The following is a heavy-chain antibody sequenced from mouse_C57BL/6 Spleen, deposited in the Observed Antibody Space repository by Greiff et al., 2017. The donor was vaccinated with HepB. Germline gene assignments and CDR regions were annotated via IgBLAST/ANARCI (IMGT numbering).Heavy chain of an antibody. CDR2: IDPETGGT. CDR1: GYTFTDYE. J-gene: IGHJ3*01. Sequence: QVQLQQSGAELVRPGASVTLSCKASGYTFTDYEMHWVKQTPVHGLEWIGAIDPETGGTAYNQKFKGKAILTADNSSSTAYMELGSLTSEDSAVYYCERRPSGFAYWGQGTLVTVSA. CDR3: ERRPSGFAY. V-gene: IGHV1-15*01.